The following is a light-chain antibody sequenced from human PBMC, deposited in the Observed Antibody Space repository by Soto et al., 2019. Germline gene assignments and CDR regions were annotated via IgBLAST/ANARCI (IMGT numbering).Light chain of an antibody. J-gene: IGLJ2*01. V-gene: IGLV1-51*01. Sequence: SVLTQPPSVSAAPGQEVTISCSGSTSNIGINPVSWYKQLPGTAPKLLIYDNNKRPSGIPDRFSGSKSGTSATLGITGLQTGDEADYYCGTWETTLSAVVFGGGTKVTVL. CDR3: GTWETTLSAVV. CDR1: TSNIGINP. CDR2: DNN.